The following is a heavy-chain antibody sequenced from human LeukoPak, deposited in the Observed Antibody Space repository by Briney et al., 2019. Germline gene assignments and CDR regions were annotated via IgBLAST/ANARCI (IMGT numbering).Heavy chain of an antibody. CDR1: GGSISSYY. J-gene: IGHJ6*02. CDR2: IYYSGST. CDR3: ARHYYYYGMDV. V-gene: IGHV4-59*01. Sequence: SETLSLTCTVSGGSISSYYWSWIRQPPGKGLEWIGYIYYSGSTNYNPSLKSRVTISVDTSKNQFSLKLSSVTAADTAVYYCARHYYYYGMDVWGQGTTVTVPS.